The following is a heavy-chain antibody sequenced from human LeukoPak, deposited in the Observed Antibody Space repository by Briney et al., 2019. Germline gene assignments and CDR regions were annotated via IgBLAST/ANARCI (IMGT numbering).Heavy chain of an antibody. V-gene: IGHV4-59*01. J-gene: IGHJ6*03. CDR3: AKTTVGATIGYYCYMDV. D-gene: IGHD1-26*01. Sequence: PSETLSLTCTVSGGSISGYYWTWIRQPPGKGLEWIGYIYYSGSTNYNPSLKSRVTISVDTSKNQFSLKLNSVTAADTAVYYCAKTTVGATIGYYCYMDVWGKGTTVIVSS. CDR2: IYYSGST. CDR1: GGSISGYY.